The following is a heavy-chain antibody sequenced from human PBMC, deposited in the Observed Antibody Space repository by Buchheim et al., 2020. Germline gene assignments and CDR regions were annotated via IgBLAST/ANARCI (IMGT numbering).Heavy chain of an antibody. D-gene: IGHD7-27*01. CDR3: AKVGALVSPTRNWGSYGMDV. Sequence: EVQLVESGGGLVQPGGSLRLSCAASGFTFSSYAMSWVRQAPGKGLEWVSAISGSGGSTYYADSVKGRFTISRDNYKNKLYLQMNSLRAEDTAVYYCAKVGALVSPTRNWGSYGMDVWGQGTT. J-gene: IGHJ6*02. V-gene: IGHV3-23*04. CDR2: ISGSGGST. CDR1: GFTFSSYA.